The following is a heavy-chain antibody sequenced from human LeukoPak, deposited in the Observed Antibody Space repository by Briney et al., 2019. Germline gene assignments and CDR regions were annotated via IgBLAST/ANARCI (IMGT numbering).Heavy chain of an antibody. D-gene: IGHD3-22*01. CDR3: AREKPPSYYYDSSGSRGFDI. V-gene: IGHV1-18*01. Sequence: ASVKVSCKASGYTFTSYVISWVRQAPGQGLEWMGWINAYNGNTNYAQKLQGRVTMTTDTSTSTAYMELRSLRSDDTAVYSCAREKPPSYYYDSSGSRGFDIWGQGTMVTVSS. J-gene: IGHJ3*02. CDR1: GYTFTSYV. CDR2: INAYNGNT.